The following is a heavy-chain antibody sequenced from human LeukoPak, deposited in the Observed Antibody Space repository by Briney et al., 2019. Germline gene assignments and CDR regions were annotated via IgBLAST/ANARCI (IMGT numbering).Heavy chain of an antibody. V-gene: IGHV4-34*01. Sequence: PSETLSLTCAVYGGSFSGYYWSWIRQPPGKGLEWIGQINHSGSTNYSPSLKSRVTISVDTSKNQFSLKLSSVTAADTAVYYCASIPSGSYEWFDPWGQGTLVTVSS. J-gene: IGHJ5*02. CDR1: GGSFSGYY. D-gene: IGHD3-10*01. CDR2: INHSGST. CDR3: ASIPSGSYEWFDP.